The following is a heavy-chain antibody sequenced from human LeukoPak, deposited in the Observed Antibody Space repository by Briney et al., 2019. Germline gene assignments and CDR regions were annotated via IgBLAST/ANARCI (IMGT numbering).Heavy chain of an antibody. V-gene: IGHV4-59*01. CDR2: IYYSGST. CDR3: ARGGDSSGYYYPVFDY. CDR1: GGSISSYY. Sequence: SETLSLTCTVSGGSISSYYWSWIRQPPEKGLEWIGYIYYSGSTNYNPSLKGRVTISVGTSKNQFSLKLSSVTAADTAVYYCARGGDSSGYYYPVFDYWGQGTLVTVSS. J-gene: IGHJ4*02. D-gene: IGHD3-22*01.